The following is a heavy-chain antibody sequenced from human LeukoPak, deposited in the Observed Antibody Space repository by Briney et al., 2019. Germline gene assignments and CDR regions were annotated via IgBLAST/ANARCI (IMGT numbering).Heavy chain of an antibody. CDR1: GFTFSSYS. CDR3: ARDPFIAVACTRYWFDP. Sequence: GGSLRLSCAASGFTFSSYSMNWVRQAPGKGLEWVSSISSSSSYIYYADSVKGRFTISRDNAKNSLYLQMNSLRAEDTTVYYCARDPFIAVACTRYWFDPWGQGTLVTVSS. D-gene: IGHD6-19*01. V-gene: IGHV3-21*01. CDR2: ISSSSSYI. J-gene: IGHJ5*02.